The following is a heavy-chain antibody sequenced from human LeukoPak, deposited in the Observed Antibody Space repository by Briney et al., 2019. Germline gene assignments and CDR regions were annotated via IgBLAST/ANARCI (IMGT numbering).Heavy chain of an antibody. CDR2: IYPGDSDT. D-gene: IGHD2-15*01. V-gene: IGHV5-51*01. J-gene: IGHJ3*02. CDR1: GYSFTSYW. CDR3: ARRGYCSGGSCHSHSFDI. Sequence: GESLKISCKASGYSFTSYWIGWVRQMPGKGLEWMGIIYPGDSDTRYSPSFQGQVTISADESISTAYLQWSSLKASDTAMYYCARRGYCSGGSCHSHSFDIWGQGTMVTVSS.